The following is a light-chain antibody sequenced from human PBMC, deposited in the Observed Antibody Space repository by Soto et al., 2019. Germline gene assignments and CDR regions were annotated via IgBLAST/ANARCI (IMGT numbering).Light chain of an antibody. J-gene: IGKJ1*01. Sequence: EVVLTQSPATLSLSPGERATLSCRASENVRTFVDWYQQKPGQAPRLLIHGASNRANGIPARFSGSGSGTDLTLTISSLEPEDFAVYYCQQRSNWPPWTFGQGTKVDIK. CDR3: QQRSNWPPWT. CDR2: GAS. CDR1: ENVRTF. V-gene: IGKV3-11*01.